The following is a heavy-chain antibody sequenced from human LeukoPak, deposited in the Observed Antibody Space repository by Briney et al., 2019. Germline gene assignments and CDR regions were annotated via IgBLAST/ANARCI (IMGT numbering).Heavy chain of an antibody. V-gene: IGHV3-23*01. D-gene: IGHD5-12*01. CDR1: GFTFSSYG. CDR2: ISGSGGST. Sequence: PGGSLRLSCAASGFTFSSYGMSWVRQAPGKGLEWVSAISGSGGSTYYADSVKGRFTISRDNSKNTLYLQMNSLRAEDTAVYYCANFIVATLSTKGGIDYWGQGTLVTVSS. J-gene: IGHJ4*02. CDR3: ANFIVATLSTKGGIDY.